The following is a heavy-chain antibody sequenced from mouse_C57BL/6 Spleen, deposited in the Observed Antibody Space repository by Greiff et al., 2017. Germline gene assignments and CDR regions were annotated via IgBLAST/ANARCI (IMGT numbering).Heavy chain of an antibody. CDR1: GYAFSSYW. CDR2: IYPGDGDT. V-gene: IGHV1-80*01. J-gene: IGHJ4*01. Sequence: VKLMESGAELVKPGASVKISCKASGYAFSSYWMNWVKQRPGKGLEWIGQIYPGDGDTNYNGKFKGKATLTADKSSSTAYMQLSSLTSEDSAVYFCARRGYDYDDAMDYWGQGTSVTVSS. D-gene: IGHD2-4*01. CDR3: ARRGYDYDDAMDY.